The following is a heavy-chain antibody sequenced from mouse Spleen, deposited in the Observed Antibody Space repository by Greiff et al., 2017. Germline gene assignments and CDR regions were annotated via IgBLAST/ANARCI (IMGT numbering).Heavy chain of an antibody. V-gene: IGHV1-42*01. Sequence: EVQLQQSGPELVKPGASVKISCKASGYSFTGYYMNWVKQSPEKSLEWIGEINPSTGGTTYNQKFKAKATLTVDKSSSTAYMQLKSLTSEDSAVYYCARENYGSRVDYWGQGTTLTVSS. CDR1: GYSFTGYY. J-gene: IGHJ2*01. D-gene: IGHD1-1*01. CDR2: INPSTGGT. CDR3: ARENYGSRVDY.